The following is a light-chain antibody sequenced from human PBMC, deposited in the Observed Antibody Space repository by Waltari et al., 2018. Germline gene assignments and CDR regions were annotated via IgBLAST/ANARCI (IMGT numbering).Light chain of an antibody. CDR1: ALPQQY. CDR3: QSADSSGAYRV. J-gene: IGLJ3*02. Sequence: SYELTQPPSVAVSPGQTARITCPGDALPQQYANWYQQKAGQAPMLVIYKDNERPSGIPERFSGSSSGTIVTLTISGVQAEDEADYYCQSADSSGAYRVFGGGTKLTVL. V-gene: IGLV3-25*03. CDR2: KDN.